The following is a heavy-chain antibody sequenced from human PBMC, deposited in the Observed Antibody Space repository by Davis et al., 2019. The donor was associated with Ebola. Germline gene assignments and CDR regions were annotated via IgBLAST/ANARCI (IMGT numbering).Heavy chain of an antibody. CDR3: ARGLAYSSSSIYYYYGMDV. Sequence: ASVKVSCKASGYTFTSYYMHWVRQAPGQGLEWMGWISAYNGNTNYAQKLQGRVTMTTDTSTSTAYMELRSLRSDDTAVYYCARGLAYSSSSIYYYYGMDVWGQGTTVTVSS. CDR1: GYTFTSYY. J-gene: IGHJ6*02. V-gene: IGHV1-18*04. CDR2: ISAYNGNT. D-gene: IGHD6-13*01.